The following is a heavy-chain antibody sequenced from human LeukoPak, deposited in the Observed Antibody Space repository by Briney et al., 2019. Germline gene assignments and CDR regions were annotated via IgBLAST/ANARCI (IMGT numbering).Heavy chain of an antibody. D-gene: IGHD4-23*01. J-gene: IGHJ6*02. CDR2: IYYSGST. Sequence: PSETLSLTCTVSGGSISSGDYYWSWIRQPPGKGLEWIGYIYYSGSTYYNPSLKSRVTISVDTSKNQFSLKLSSVTAADTAVYYCARDPTNYYGGRSHYGMDVWGQGTTVTVSS. V-gene: IGHV4-30-4*01. CDR3: ARDPTNYYGGRSHYGMDV. CDR1: GGSISSGDYY.